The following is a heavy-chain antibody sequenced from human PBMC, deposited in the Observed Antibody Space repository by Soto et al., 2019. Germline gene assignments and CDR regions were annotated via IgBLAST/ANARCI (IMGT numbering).Heavy chain of an antibody. D-gene: IGHD6-13*01. CDR3: ARSIAAAGRVDYYYGMDV. CDR2: INPNSGGT. V-gene: IGHV1-2*04. Sequence: ASVKVSCKASGYTFTGYYMHWVRQAPGQGLEWMGWINPNSGGTNYAQKFQGWVTMTRDTSISTAYMELSRLRSDDTAVYYCARSIAAAGRVDYYYGMDVWGQGTTVTVSS. CDR1: GYTFTGYY. J-gene: IGHJ6*02.